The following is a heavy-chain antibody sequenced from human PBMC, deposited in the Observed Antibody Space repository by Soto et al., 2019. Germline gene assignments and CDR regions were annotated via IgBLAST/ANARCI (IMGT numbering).Heavy chain of an antibody. CDR2: IIPIFGTA. CDR1: GGTFSSYA. CDR3: ARGIAAAAFDY. D-gene: IGHD6-13*01. J-gene: IGHJ4*02. Sequence: GASVKVSCKASGGTFSSYAISWVRQAPGQGLEWMGGIIPIFGTANYAQKFQGRVTITADESTSTAYMELSSLRSEDTAMYYCARGIAAAAFDYWGQGTLVTVSS. V-gene: IGHV1-69*13.